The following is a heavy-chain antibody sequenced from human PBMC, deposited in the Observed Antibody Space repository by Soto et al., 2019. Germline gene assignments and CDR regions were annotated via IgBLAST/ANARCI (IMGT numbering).Heavy chain of an antibody. CDR1: GFTFSSHS. CDR2: ISSSDTYI. D-gene: IGHD6-19*01. J-gene: IGHJ4*02. Sequence: GGSLRLSCAASGFTFSSHSINWVRQTPGKGLEWVSSISSSDTYIYYADSMKGRFTISRDNAKNSLYLQMNSLRPEDTAVYYCARVRHTSGLYREIFDLWGQGTLVTVSS. CDR3: ARVRHTSGLYREIFDL. V-gene: IGHV3-21*01.